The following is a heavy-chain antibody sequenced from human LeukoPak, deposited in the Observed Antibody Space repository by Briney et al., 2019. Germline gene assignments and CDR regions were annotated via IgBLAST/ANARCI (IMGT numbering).Heavy chain of an antibody. Sequence: ASVKVSCKASGYTFTGYYMHWVRQAPGQGLEWMGWINPNSGGTYYVQKFQGRVTLTRDTSINTAYMELSRLTSDDTAVYYCAREIGDFDYWGQGTLVTVS. CDR1: GYTFTGYY. D-gene: IGHD2/OR15-2a*01. J-gene: IGHJ4*02. V-gene: IGHV1-2*02. CDR3: AREIGDFDY. CDR2: INPNSGGT.